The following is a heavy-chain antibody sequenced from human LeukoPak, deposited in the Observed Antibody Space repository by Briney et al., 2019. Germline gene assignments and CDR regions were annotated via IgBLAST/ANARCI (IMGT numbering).Heavy chain of an antibody. V-gene: IGHV3-7*01. CDR2: IKPDGSEK. CDR3: ASAGLVYSSGWYLETPFDY. D-gene: IGHD6-13*01. Sequence: GGSLRLSCAASGFTFSSYWMNWVRLAPGKGLEWVANIKPDGSEKSYVDSVRGRFTISRDNAKNTLYLQMNSLRAEDTAVYYCASAGLVYSSGWYLETPFDYWGQGTLVTVSS. CDR1: GFTFSSYW. J-gene: IGHJ4*02.